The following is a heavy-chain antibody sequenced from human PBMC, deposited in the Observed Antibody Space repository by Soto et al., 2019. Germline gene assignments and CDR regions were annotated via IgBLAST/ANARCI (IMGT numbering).Heavy chain of an antibody. CDR2: IHVSGST. V-gene: IGHV4-61*01. CDR3: ARDGHGMDV. J-gene: IGHJ6*02. Sequence: SETLSLTCTGSGGSVSSGSYQWTWIRQPPGKGLEWIGYIHVSGSTNDNPSLKGRVTMSIDTSKNQFSLKLSSVTAADTAVYYCARDGHGMDVWGQGTKVTVSS. CDR1: GGSVSSGSYQ.